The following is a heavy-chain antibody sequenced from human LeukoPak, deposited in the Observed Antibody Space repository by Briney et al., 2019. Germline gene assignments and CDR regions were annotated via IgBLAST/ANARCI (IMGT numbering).Heavy chain of an antibody. J-gene: IGHJ5*02. CDR1: GYTFSGYY. V-gene: IGHV1-2*02. D-gene: IGHD2-15*01. Sequence: ASVKVSCKASGYTFSGYYRHWVRQAPGQGLEWMGWINPNSGGTYYAQKFQGRVTMTRDTSISTAYMELSRLRSDDTAVYYCARLGSLGYCSGGSCYTWFDPWGQGTLVTVSS. CDR2: INPNSGGT. CDR3: ARLGSLGYCSGGSCYTWFDP.